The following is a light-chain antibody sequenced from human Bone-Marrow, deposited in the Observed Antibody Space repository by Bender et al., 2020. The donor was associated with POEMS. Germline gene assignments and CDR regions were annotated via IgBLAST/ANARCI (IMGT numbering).Light chain of an antibody. V-gene: IGLV1-44*01. CDR2: SSH. J-gene: IGLJ2*01. Sequence: QSVLTQPPSASGTPGQRVTISCSGGSSNIGAHAVNWYQHLPGTAPKLLIYSSHRRPSEVPDRFSGSRSGTSASLAISGLQSEDEADYYCAGWDDSIKGWVVGGGNRLTVL. CDR1: SSNIGAHA. CDR3: AGWDDSIKGWV.